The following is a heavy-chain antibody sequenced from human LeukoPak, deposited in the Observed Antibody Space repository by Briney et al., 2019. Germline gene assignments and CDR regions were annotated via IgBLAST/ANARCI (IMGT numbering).Heavy chain of an antibody. CDR2: ISSSGANI. V-gene: IGHV3-23*01. Sequence: PGGSLRLSCAASGFNFENYGMRWVRQAPEKGLEWVSSISSSGANIYHAVSVKGRFTISRDNSQNTLFLQMNSLRAEETAMYYCARAPGGFHGDYSPIAYWGQGTLVTVSS. CDR3: ARAPGGFHGDYSPIAY. J-gene: IGHJ4*02. CDR1: GFNFENYG. D-gene: IGHD4-17*01.